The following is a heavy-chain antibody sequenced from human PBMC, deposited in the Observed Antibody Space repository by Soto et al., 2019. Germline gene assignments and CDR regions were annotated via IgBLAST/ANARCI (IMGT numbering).Heavy chain of an antibody. CDR1: GFTFNDYA. CDR3: AKDVDLDSYSYYIDF. V-gene: IGHV3-43D*04. Sequence: GGSLRLSCAASGFTFNDYAMHWVRQAPGKGLEWVSLISWDGENEFYAASVKGRFTISRDNSKDILYLQMNSLRREDSALYYCAKDVDLDSYSYYIDFWGQGTLVTVSS. J-gene: IGHJ4*02. CDR2: ISWDGENE. D-gene: IGHD3-10*01.